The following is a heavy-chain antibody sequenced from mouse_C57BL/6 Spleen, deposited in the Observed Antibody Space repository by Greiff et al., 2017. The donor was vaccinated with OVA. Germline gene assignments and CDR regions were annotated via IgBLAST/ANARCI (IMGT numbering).Heavy chain of an antibody. CDR1: GYTFTDYE. CDR3: TRVELLVAMDY. CDR2: IDPETGGT. Sequence: VQLQQSGAELVRPGASVTLSCKASGYTFTDYEMHWVKQTPVHGLEWIGAIDPETGGTAYNQKFKGKAILTADKSSSTAYMELRSLTSEDSAVYYCTRVELLVAMDYWGQGTSVTVSS. V-gene: IGHV1-15*01. J-gene: IGHJ4*01. D-gene: IGHD1-1*01.